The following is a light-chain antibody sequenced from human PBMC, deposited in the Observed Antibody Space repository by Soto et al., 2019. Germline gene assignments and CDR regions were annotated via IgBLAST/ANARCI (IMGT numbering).Light chain of an antibody. V-gene: IGLV2-14*01. CDR1: SSDVGGYHY. CDR3: SSYTSSSTLWV. Sequence: QSVLTQPASVSGSPGQSITISCTGTSSDVGGYHYVSWYQQHPGKAPKLMIYDVSNRPSGVSNRFSGSKSGNTASLTIAGLQAEDEADYYCSSYTSSSTLWVFGGGTKVTVL. CDR2: DVS. J-gene: IGLJ3*02.